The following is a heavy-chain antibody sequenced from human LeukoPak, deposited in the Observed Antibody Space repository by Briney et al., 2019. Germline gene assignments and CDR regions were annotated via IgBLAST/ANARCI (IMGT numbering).Heavy chain of an antibody. J-gene: IGHJ4*02. CDR2: IYSGGST. D-gene: IGHD1-14*01. V-gene: IGHV3-53*01. Sequence: GGSLRLSCAASGFTVSSNYVSWVRQAPGKGLEWVSVIYSGGSTYYADSVKGRFTISRDNSKNTLYLQMNSLRAEDTAVYYCARAHTNRDPLDYWGQGTLVTVSS. CDR1: GFTVSSNY. CDR3: ARAHTNRDPLDY.